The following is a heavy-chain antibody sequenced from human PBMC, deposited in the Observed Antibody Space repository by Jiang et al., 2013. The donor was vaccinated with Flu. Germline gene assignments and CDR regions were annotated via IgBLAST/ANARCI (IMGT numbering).Heavy chain of an antibody. CDR2: ISGSGGST. J-gene: IGHJ4*02. CDR3: AKDSRVEVTAYFDY. V-gene: IGHV3-23*01. Sequence: ISGSGGSTYYADSVKGRFTISRDNSKNTLYLQMNSLRAEDTAVYYCAKDSRVEVTAYFDYWGQGTLVTVSS.